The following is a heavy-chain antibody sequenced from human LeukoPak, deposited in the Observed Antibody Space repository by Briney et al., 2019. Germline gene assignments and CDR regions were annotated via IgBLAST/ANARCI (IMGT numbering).Heavy chain of an antibody. J-gene: IGHJ4*02. CDR3: ATLYGDYVISDY. V-gene: IGHV1-2*02. CDR2: INPNSGGT. D-gene: IGHD4-17*01. CDR1: GCRFTVYY. Sequence: ASVKVSCKASGCRFTVYYMHWVRQAPGKGLEWMGWINPNSGGTHYAQKFLGRVTMTRDTSINTAYLELSRLTSDDTALYYCATLYGDYVISDYWGQGTLVTVSS.